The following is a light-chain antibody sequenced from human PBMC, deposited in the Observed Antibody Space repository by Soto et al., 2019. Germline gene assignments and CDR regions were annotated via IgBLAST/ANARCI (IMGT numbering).Light chain of an antibody. J-gene: IGKJ1*01. V-gene: IGKV3-20*01. CDR3: GQFVSAPPRT. Sequence: IVMTQSPATLSVSLGDRATLSCRASQSVSSNLAWYQLKPGQAPRLLIFGVSNRATGIPDRFSGSGSGTDFTFTISRLEPEDFAVYYCGQFVSAPPRTFGQGTKVDIK. CDR1: QSVSSN. CDR2: GVS.